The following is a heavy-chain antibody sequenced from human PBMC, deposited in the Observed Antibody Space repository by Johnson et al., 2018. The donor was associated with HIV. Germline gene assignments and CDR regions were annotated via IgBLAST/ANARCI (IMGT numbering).Heavy chain of an antibody. CDR3: ARDREYGLAWGWALDI. V-gene: IGHV3-33*05. J-gene: IGHJ3*02. D-gene: IGHD6-19*01. Sequence: QVQLMESGGGVVQPGRSLRLSCAASGFTFSSYGTHWVRQAPGKGLEWMAVISHDGSNRYYADSVKGRFTISRDNSKNTLYLQTNSLRGEDTAGYYCARDREYGLAWGWALDIWGQGTMVTVSS. CDR2: ISHDGSNR. CDR1: GFTFSSYG.